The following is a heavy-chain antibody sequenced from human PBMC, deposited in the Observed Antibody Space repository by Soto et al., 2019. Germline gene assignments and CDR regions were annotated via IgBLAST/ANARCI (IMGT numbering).Heavy chain of an antibody. CDR2: IWYDGSNK. CDR1: GFMFSSHG. V-gene: IGHV3-33*01. J-gene: IGHJ4*02. CDR3: GPDTLDY. Sequence: PGGPLRLSCAASGFMFSSHGMHWIRQAPGKGLEWVAVIWYDGSNKYYADSVKGRFTISRDNSKNTLYLQMNSLRVEDTAVYYCGPDTLDYWGQGTLVTVSS.